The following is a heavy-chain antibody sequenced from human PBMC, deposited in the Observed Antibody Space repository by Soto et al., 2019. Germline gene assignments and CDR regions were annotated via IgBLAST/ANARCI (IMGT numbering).Heavy chain of an antibody. Sequence: PGGSLRLSCAASGFTFSSYAMSWVRQAPGKGLEWVSAISGSGGSTYYADSVKGRFTISRDNSKNTLYLQMNSLRAEDTAVYYCAKCIAARPIYYYYYYYMDVWGKGTTVTVSS. D-gene: IGHD6-6*01. CDR2: ISGSGGST. V-gene: IGHV3-23*01. CDR1: GFTFSSYA. CDR3: AKCIAARPIYYYYYYYMDV. J-gene: IGHJ6*03.